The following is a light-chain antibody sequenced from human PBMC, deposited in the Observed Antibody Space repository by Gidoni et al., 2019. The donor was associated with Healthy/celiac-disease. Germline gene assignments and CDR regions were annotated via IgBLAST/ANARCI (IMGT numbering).Light chain of an antibody. CDR2: KAS. CDR1: QSICSW. V-gene: IGKV1-5*03. J-gene: IGKJ2*01. Sequence: DTQMTYPPTILYASVGDRVTITCRASQSICSWLAWYQQKPGKAPKLPIYKASRLESGVPTRVSGRGSGTEFTLTISSLQPDDFATYYCQQYNSYPYTFGQXTKLEIK. CDR3: QQYNSYPYT.